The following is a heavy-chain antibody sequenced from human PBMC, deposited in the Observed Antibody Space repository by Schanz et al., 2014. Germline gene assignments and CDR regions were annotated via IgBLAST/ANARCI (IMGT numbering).Heavy chain of an antibody. CDR2: ISPYNGNT. V-gene: IGHV1-18*01. CDR3: TRGGYSYALSAFDI. D-gene: IGHD5-18*01. J-gene: IGHJ3*02. CDR1: GGTFSSYT. Sequence: VQLEQSGAEVKKPGSSVKVSCKASGGTFSSYTISWVRQAPGQGLEWMGWISPYNGNTNYALKLQGRVTMTTDTSTGTAYMELRSLRSDDTALYYCTRGGYSYALSAFDIWGQGTMVTVSS.